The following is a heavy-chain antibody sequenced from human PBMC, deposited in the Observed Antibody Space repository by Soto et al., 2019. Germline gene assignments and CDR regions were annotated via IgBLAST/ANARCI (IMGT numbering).Heavy chain of an antibody. CDR2: IIPIFGTA. V-gene: IGHV1-69*01. CDR1: GGTFSSYA. D-gene: IGHD6-6*01. CDR3: SRRYSCSSKHAFDI. Sequence: QVQLVQSGAEVKKPGSSVKVSCKASGGTFSSYAISWVRQAPGQGLEWMGGIIPIFGTANYAQKFQGRVMITADESTSAACMELSSLRSDDTAVYYCSRRYSCSSKHAFDIWGQGTMVTVSS. J-gene: IGHJ3*02.